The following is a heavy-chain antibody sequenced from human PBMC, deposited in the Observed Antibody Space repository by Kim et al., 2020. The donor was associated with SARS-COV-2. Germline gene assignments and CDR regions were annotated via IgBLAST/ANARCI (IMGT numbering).Heavy chain of an antibody. V-gene: IGHV4-39*01. CDR2: IYYSGST. Sequence: SETLSLTCTVSGGSISSSSYYWGWIRQPPGKGLEWIGSIYYSGSTYYNPSLKSRVTISVDTSKNQFSLKLSSVTAADTAVYYCARGTGHDFWSGYYSLYYYYGMDIWGQGTTVTVSS. CDR3: ARGTGHDFWSGYYSLYYYYGMDI. D-gene: IGHD3-3*01. CDR1: GGSISSSSYY. J-gene: IGHJ6*02.